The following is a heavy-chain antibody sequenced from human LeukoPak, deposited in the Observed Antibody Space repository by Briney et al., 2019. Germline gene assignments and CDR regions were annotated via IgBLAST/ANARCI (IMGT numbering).Heavy chain of an antibody. CDR3: AKSWGSGTYTFDY. CDR1: GFTFSAYA. V-gene: IGHV3-23*01. Sequence: GGSLRLSCATTGFTFSAYAMSWVRQAPGKGLDWVSTITGGGDATYHADSVVGRFTVSRDNSKNTLSLQMNSLRAEDTAVYYCAKSWGSGTYTFDYWGQGILVTVSS. D-gene: IGHD3-10*01. J-gene: IGHJ4*02. CDR2: ITGGGDAT.